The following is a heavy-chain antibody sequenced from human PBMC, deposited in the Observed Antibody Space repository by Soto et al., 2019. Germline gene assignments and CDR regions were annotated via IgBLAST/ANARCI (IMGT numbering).Heavy chain of an antibody. CDR3: AKDGHYDILTGWAYYYYGMDV. V-gene: IGHV3-30*18. CDR1: GFTFSSYG. Sequence: GGSLRLSCAASGFTFSSYGMHWVRQAPGKGLEWVAVISYDGSNKYYADSVKGRFTISRDNSKNTLYLQMNSLRAEDTAVYYCAKDGHYDILTGWAYYYYGMDVWGQGT. CDR2: ISYDGSNK. J-gene: IGHJ6*02. D-gene: IGHD3-9*01.